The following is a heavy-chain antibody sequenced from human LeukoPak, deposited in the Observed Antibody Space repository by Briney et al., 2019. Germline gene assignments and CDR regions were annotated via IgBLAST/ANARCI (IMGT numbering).Heavy chain of an antibody. J-gene: IGHJ3*02. CDR1: GFTFGDYA. Sequence: GGSLRLSCTASGFTFGDYAMSWFRQAPGKGLEWVGFIRSKAYGGTTEYAASVKGRFTISRDDSKSIAYLQMNSLKAEDTAVYYCTTVHYYDSSGYYYDAFDIWGQGTMVTVSS. CDR2: IRSKAYGGTT. CDR3: TTVHYYDSSGYYYDAFDI. V-gene: IGHV3-49*03. D-gene: IGHD3-22*01.